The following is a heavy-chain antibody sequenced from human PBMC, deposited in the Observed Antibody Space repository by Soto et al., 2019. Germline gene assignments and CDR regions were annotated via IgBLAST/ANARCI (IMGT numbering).Heavy chain of an antibody. J-gene: IGHJ5*02. D-gene: IGHD1-26*01. V-gene: IGHV4-30-2*01. CDR2: VYPDGTT. CDR3: ARETRARLGP. Sequence: SVTLPLTCAVSGGSLSSGGSSWSWVRQPPGNGLEWSGYVYPDGTTSYTQSLKIRVTISMGTSKYQLFLKMKSVTAADTAVYFCARETRARLGPWGQG. CDR1: GGSLSSGGSS.